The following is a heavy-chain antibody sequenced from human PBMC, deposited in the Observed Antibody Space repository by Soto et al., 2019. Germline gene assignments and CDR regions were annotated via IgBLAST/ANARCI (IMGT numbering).Heavy chain of an antibody. CDR3: ARAPGGYYYFDY. CDR1: GGSISSDY. CDR2: IFTSGYT. D-gene: IGHD3-22*01. Sequence: PSETLSLTCTVSGGSISSDYWNWIRQPAGKVLEWIGRIFTSGYTKYNPSLKSRVTMSVDTSQNQFSLKLNSVTAADTAVYYCARAPGGYYYFDYWGQGSLVNVSS. V-gene: IGHV4-4*07. J-gene: IGHJ4*02.